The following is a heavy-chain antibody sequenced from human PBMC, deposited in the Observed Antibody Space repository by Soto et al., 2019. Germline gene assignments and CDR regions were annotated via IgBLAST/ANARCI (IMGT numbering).Heavy chain of an antibody. CDR3: ARSIAALYYFDY. D-gene: IGHD6-13*01. CDR1: AFPSSSYG. Sequence: GXSVRRSCVDSAFPSSSYGIHWVHQAPGKGLEWVAVISNDGSNKYYADSVKGRFTISRDNSKNTLYLQMNSMRAEDTAVYYCARSIAALYYFDYWGRGTLVTFSS. CDR2: ISNDGSNK. V-gene: IGHV3-30*03. J-gene: IGHJ4*02.